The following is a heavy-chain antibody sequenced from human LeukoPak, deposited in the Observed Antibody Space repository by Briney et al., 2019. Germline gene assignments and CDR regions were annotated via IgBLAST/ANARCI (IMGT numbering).Heavy chain of an antibody. D-gene: IGHD1-26*01. Sequence: GGSLRLSCAASGFTFSSYSMNWVRQAPGKGLEWVSSISSSSSYIYYADSVKGRFTISRDNAKNSLYLQMNSLRAEDTAVYYCARAGPVVGATPGFDYWGQGTLVTVSS. CDR2: ISSSSSYI. CDR3: ARAGPVVGATPGFDY. CDR1: GFTFSSYS. J-gene: IGHJ4*02. V-gene: IGHV3-21*01.